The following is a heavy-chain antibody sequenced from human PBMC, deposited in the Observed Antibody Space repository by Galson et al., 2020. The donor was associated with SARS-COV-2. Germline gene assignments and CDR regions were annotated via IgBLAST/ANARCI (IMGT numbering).Heavy chain of an antibody. V-gene: IGHV2-70*11. CDR3: ARAIAAAGAAIDS. D-gene: IGHD6-13*01. CDR2: IDWDDDK. Sequence: SGPTLVKPTQTLTLTCTFSGFSLSTSGMCVSWIRQPPGKTLEWLARIDWDDDKYNSTSLKTRPTISKATTKNQVVVTMTNMDPVYTATYYFARAIAAAGAAIDSWGQGTLVTVSS. CDR1: GFSLSTSGMC. J-gene: IGHJ4*02.